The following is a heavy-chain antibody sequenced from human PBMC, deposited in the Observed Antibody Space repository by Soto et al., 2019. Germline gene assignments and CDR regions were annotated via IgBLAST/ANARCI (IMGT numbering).Heavy chain of an antibody. Sequence: GVSLRLSCAASGFTFSSYGMHWVRQAPGKGLEWVAVISYDGSNKYYADSVKGRFTISRDNSKNTLYLQMNSLRAEDTAVYYCANSYGSGDENFDYWGQGT. J-gene: IGHJ4*02. D-gene: IGHD3-10*01. CDR3: ANSYGSGDENFDY. CDR1: GFTFSSYG. CDR2: ISYDGSNK. V-gene: IGHV3-30*18.